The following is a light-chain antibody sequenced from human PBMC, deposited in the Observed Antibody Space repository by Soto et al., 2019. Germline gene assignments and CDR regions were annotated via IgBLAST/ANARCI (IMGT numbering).Light chain of an antibody. CDR2: WAS. Sequence: DIVMTQSPDSLTVSLGERATINCKSSQSVLYSSNNKNYLAWYHQKPGQPPKLLIYWASTREAGFPDRFSVSGSGTDFTLTISSLQAEDVAVYYCQQYYSTLLTFGGGTKVEIK. CDR1: QSVLYSSNNKNY. CDR3: QQYYSTLLT. V-gene: IGKV4-1*01. J-gene: IGKJ4*01.